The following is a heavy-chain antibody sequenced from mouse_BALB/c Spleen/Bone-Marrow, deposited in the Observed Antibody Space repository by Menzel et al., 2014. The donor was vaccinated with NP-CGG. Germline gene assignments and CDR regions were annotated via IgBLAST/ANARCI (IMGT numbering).Heavy chain of an antibody. D-gene: IGHD1-2*01. J-gene: IGHJ4*01. CDR1: GFTFTDYY. Sequence: EVKLMESGGGLVQPGGSLRLSCAPSGFTFTDYYMSWVRQPPGKALEWLGFIRNKANGYTTEYSASVKGRFTISRDNSQSILYLQMNTLRAEDSATYYCASLLTTATYAMDYWGQGASVTVSS. CDR3: ASLLTTATYAMDY. V-gene: IGHV7-3*02. CDR2: IRNKANGYTT.